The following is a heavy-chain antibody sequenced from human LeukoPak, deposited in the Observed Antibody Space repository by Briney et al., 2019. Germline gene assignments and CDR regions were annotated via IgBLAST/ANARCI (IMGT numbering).Heavy chain of an antibody. J-gene: IGHJ5*02. V-gene: IGHV3-30-3*01. Sequence: GGSLRLSCEASGFSFGSYSMHWVRQAPGKGLEWMALISYGGGHDYYADSVRGRFTISRDNSENTLYLQMDSLRPEDTALYYCVRDRGFNSSGYYPILGSWGRGTLVTVSS. CDR2: ISYGGGHD. CDR3: VRDRGFNSSGYYPILGS. CDR1: GFSFGSYS. D-gene: IGHD3-22*01.